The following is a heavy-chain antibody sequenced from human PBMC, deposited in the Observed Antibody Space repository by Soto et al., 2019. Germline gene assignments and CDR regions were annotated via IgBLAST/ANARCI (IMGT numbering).Heavy chain of an antibody. D-gene: IGHD5-12*01. CDR1: GGTFSSYT. Sequence: RPPVKVSCKASGGTFSSYTISWVRQAPGQGLEWMGRIIPILGIANYAQKFQGRVTITADTSASTAYMELNSLRSEDTAVYYCARQAEGGYNYGYWGQGTLVTVSS. CDR3: ARQAEGGYNYGY. V-gene: IGHV1-69*02. J-gene: IGHJ4*02. CDR2: IIPILGIA.